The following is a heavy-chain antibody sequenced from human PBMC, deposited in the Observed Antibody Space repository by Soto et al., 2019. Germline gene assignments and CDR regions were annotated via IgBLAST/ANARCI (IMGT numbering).Heavy chain of an antibody. CDR2: ISYSGST. V-gene: IGHV4-31*03. J-gene: IGHJ4*02. CDR1: DGSISRGGDY. D-gene: IGHD3-22*01. Sequence: SETQSVTCSVSDGSISRGGDYWSCIRQHPETDEEWIGHISYSGSTYYNTSLKSRVTIAVDTSRNQFSLIVNSLRAEDTASYYCAKGAGGYHYDSSGYYSFDDWGQGTLVTVSS. CDR3: AKGAGGYHYDSSGYYSFDD.